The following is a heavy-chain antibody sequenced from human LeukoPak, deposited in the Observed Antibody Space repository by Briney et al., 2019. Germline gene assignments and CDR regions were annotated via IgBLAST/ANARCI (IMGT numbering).Heavy chain of an antibody. J-gene: IGHJ4*02. CDR2: ISSRSAYI. V-gene: IGHV3-21*01. CDR1: GFTFSNSA. D-gene: IGHD1-26*01. CDR3: ARDRSGSYPYYFDY. Sequence: GGSLRLSCAASGFTFSNSAMSWVRQAPGKGLEWVSSISSRSAYIHYTDSVKGRFTISRDNAENSLYLQMNNLRADDTAVYHCARDRSGSYPYYFDYWGQGTVVTVSS.